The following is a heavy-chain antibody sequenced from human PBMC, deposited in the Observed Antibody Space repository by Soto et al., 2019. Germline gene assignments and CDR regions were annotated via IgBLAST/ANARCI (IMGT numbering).Heavy chain of an antibody. CDR3: ARGYGSGSYYPWFDP. Sequence: PSETLSLTCTVSGGSISSYYWSWIRQPAGKGLEWIGRIYTSGSTNYNPSLKSRVTMSVDTSKIQFSLKLSSVTAADTAVYYCARGYGSGSYYPWFDPWGQGTLVTVSS. CDR2: IYTSGST. V-gene: IGHV4-4*07. D-gene: IGHD3-10*01. CDR1: GGSISSYY. J-gene: IGHJ5*02.